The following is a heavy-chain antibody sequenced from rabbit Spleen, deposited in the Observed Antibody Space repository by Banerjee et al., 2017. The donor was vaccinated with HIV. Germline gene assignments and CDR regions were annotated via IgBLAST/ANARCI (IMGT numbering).Heavy chain of an antibody. J-gene: IGHJ6*01. V-gene: IGHV1S40*01. D-gene: IGHD1-1*01. CDR1: GFTIGSSDY. Sequence: QQLEESGGDLVKPGASLTLTCTASGFTIGSSDYMCWVRQAPGKGLEWISCIAGGSGGSTYFATWAKGRFTCSKTSSTTVTLQMTRLTAADTATYFCARDTSSSFSSYGMDLWGQGTLVTVS. CDR2: IAGGSGGST. CDR3: ARDTSSSFSSYGMDL.